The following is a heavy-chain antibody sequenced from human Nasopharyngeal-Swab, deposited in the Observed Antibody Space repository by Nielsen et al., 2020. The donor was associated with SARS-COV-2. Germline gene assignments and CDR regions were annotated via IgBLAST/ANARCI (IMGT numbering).Heavy chain of an antibody. CDR3: GRYNYEWGSYRKQYYFDN. CDR2: INHDGSEK. CDR1: GFTFSSFC. D-gene: IGHD3-16*02. J-gene: IGHJ4*02. Sequence: GESLKISCAASGFTFSSFCMSWVRHVPGKGLEWVANINHDGSEKYYVDSVKGRFTISRDNADNSLYLQMHSLTAEDTAVYYCGRYNYEWGSYRKQYYFDNWGQGTVVSVSS. V-gene: IGHV3-7*01.